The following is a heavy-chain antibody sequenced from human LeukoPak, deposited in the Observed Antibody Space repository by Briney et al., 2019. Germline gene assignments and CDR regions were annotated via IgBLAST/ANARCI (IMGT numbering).Heavy chain of an antibody. Sequence: GGSLRLSCAASEFTFSNYALHWVRQAPGKGLQWVAVISYDGNTIHYADSVKGRFIISRDTSKNTLYLQMNSLRAEDTAVYYCARNWLPYCSGGSCYVFDYWGQGTLVTVSS. CDR2: ISYDGNTI. D-gene: IGHD2-15*01. V-gene: IGHV3-30-3*01. J-gene: IGHJ4*02. CDR3: ARNWLPYCSGGSCYVFDY. CDR1: EFTFSNYA.